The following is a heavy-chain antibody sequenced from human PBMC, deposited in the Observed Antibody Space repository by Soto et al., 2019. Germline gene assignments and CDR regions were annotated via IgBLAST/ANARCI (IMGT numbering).Heavy chain of an antibody. Sequence: QVQLVQSGAEVKKPGSSVKVACKGSGDTFSNYVINWVRQAPGQGLEWMGAIVHIFRRANYAQKFQGRVTITADELTITAYMELSGLRSDDSATYYCARGTWAPGTFREDDAAIWGQGTLVTVSS. CDR1: GDTFSNYV. D-gene: IGHD6-13*01. V-gene: IGHV1-69*12. J-gene: IGHJ3*02. CDR3: ARGTWAPGTFREDDAAI. CDR2: IVHIFRRA.